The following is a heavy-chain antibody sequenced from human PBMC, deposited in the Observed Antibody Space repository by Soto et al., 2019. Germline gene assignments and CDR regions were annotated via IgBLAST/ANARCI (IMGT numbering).Heavy chain of an antibody. D-gene: IGHD3-22*01. CDR1: GFTFIIYA. V-gene: IGHV3-23*01. Sequence: PWGSLRLSCAASGFTFIIYAIIFFRHSPFKGLEWVSTISHRSATTYYADSVKGRFTVSRDNSKNTLYLQMNSLRAEDTAVYYCARQIVELIPYFDHWGQGSLVTVSS. CDR3: ARQIVELIPYFDH. CDR2: ISHRSATT. J-gene: IGHJ4*02.